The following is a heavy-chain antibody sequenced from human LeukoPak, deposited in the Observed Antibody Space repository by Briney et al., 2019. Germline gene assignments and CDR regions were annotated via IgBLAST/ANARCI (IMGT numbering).Heavy chain of an antibody. D-gene: IGHD5-18*01. CDR1: GGYY. CDR2: INHSGST. CDR3: ATGATGYVDYFDY. Sequence: SETLSLTCAVYGGYYWSWIRQPPGKGLEWIGEINHSGSTNYNPSLRSRVTISVDTSKNQFSLKLSSVTAADTAVYYCATGATGYVDYFDYWGQGTLVTVSS. J-gene: IGHJ4*02. V-gene: IGHV4-34*01.